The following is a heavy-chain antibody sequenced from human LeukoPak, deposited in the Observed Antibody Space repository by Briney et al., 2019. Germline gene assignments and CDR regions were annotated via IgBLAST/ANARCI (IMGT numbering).Heavy chain of an antibody. V-gene: IGHV1-69*13. Sequence: ASVKVSCKASGGTFSSYAISWVRQAPGQGLEWMGGIIPIFGTANYAQRFQGRVTITADESTSTAYMELSSLRSEDTAVYYCARDPGGWFDPWGQGTLVTVSS. D-gene: IGHD3-10*01. CDR3: ARDPGGWFDP. CDR2: IIPIFGTA. J-gene: IGHJ5*02. CDR1: GGTFSSYA.